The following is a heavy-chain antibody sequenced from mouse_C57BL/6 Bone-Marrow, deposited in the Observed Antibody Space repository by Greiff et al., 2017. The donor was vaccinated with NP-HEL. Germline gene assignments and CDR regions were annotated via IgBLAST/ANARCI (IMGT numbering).Heavy chain of an antibody. Sequence: QVQLKQPGAELVKPGASVKLSCKASGYTFTNYWMHWVKQRPGRGLEWIGRIDPNSGGTKYNEKFKSKATLTVDKPSSTAYMQLSSLTSEDSAVYYWARYYYGSGYFDYWGQGTTLTVSS. CDR2: IDPNSGGT. CDR1: GYTFTNYW. D-gene: IGHD1-1*01. V-gene: IGHV1-72*01. J-gene: IGHJ2*01. CDR3: ARYYYGSGYFDY.